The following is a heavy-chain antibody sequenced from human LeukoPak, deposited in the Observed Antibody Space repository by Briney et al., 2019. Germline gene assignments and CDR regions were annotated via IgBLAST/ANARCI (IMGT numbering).Heavy chain of an antibody. V-gene: IGHV3-7*01. Sequence: GGSLRLSCAASGFTFSSYWMSWVRQAPGKGLEWVANIKQGGSEKYYVDSVKGRFTISRDNAKNSLYLQMNSLRAEDTAVYYCARGGGYSYGYVRNYYYGMDVWGQGTTVTVSS. CDR1: GFTFSSYW. D-gene: IGHD5-18*01. J-gene: IGHJ6*02. CDR2: IKQGGSEK. CDR3: ARGGGYSYGYVRNYYYGMDV.